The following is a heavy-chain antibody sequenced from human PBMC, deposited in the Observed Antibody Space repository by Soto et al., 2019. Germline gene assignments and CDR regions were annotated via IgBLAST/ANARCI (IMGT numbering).Heavy chain of an antibody. CDR1: GGAFSNHY. D-gene: IGHD4-17*01. CDR3: ARMYGDYAEYFDL. CDR2: INHSGST. J-gene: IGHJ2*01. V-gene: IGHV4-34*01. Sequence: QVQLQQWGAGLLKPSETLSLTCAVDGGAFSNHYWSWIRQPPGKGLEWIGEINHSGSTNSNPSLKSRVTISVDTSKIQFSLKLISVTAADTAVYYCARMYGDYAEYFDLWGRGTLVTVSS.